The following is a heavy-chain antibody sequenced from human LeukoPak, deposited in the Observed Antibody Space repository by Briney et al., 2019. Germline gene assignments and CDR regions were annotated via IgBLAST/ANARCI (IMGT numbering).Heavy chain of an antibody. V-gene: IGHV4-59*08. J-gene: IGHJ4*02. Sequence: PSETLSLTCTVSGGSISSYYWSWIRQPPEKGLEWIWYIYYSGSTNYTPSLKSRVTISVDTSKNQFSLQLSSVTAADTAVYYCARYSSGFDYWGQGTLVTVSS. CDR3: ARYSSGFDY. CDR1: GGSISSYY. D-gene: IGHD6-19*01. CDR2: IYYSGST.